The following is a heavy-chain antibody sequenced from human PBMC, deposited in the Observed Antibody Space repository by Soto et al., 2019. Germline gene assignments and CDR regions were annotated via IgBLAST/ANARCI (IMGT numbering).Heavy chain of an antibody. CDR2: IYTGGST. J-gene: IGHJ4*02. CDR3: ARDPGSIAVAGTI. D-gene: IGHD6-19*01. CDR1: GFSVSSNY. V-gene: IGHV3-53*01. Sequence: EVQLVESGGGLIQPGGSLRLSCAASGFSVSSNYMSWLRQAPGRGLAWVSVIYTGGSTHYADSVEGRFTLSRDISKNTLYLQMNSLRGEDTAVYYCARDPGSIAVAGTIWGQGTLVTVSS.